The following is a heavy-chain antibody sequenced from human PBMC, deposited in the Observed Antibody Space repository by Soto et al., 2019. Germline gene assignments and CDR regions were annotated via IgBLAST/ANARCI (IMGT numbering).Heavy chain of an antibody. Sequence: GGSLRLSCETSGFTFSAYSMNWVRQVPGKGLEWLSYISTSGATVYHADSVRGRFTISRDNANNSLYLQMNNLSADDTAVYYCARDTKMLAPLIYMDHWGRGTLVTVSS. CDR2: ISTSGATV. CDR1: GFTFSAYS. CDR3: ARDTKMLAPLIYMDH. J-gene: IGHJ4*02. D-gene: IGHD3-22*01. V-gene: IGHV3-48*01.